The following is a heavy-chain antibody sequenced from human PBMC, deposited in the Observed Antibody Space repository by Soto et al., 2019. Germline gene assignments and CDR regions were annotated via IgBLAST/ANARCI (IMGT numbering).Heavy chain of an antibody. J-gene: IGHJ4*02. CDR1: GGSFSGYY. D-gene: IGHD3-3*01. Sequence: PSETLSLTCAVYGGSFSGYYWSWIRQPPGKGLEWIGEINHSGSTNYNPSLKSRVTISVDTSKNQFSLKMSTVTAADTAVYYCARVRARITIFGVVRPFDYWGQGTLVTVSS. CDR2: INHSGST. V-gene: IGHV4-34*01. CDR3: ARVRARITIFGVVRPFDY.